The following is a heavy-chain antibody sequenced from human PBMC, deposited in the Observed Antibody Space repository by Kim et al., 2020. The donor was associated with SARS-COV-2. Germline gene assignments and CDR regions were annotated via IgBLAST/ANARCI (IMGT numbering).Heavy chain of an antibody. J-gene: IGHJ4*02. Sequence: SETLSLTCAVYGGSFSGYYWSWIRQPPGKGLEWIGEINHSGSTNYNPSLKSRVTISVDTSKNQFSLKLSSVTAADTAVYYCARGPDQYYYDFWSGYFHWGQGTLVTVSS. CDR3: ARGPDQYYYDFWSGYFH. CDR1: GGSFSGYY. D-gene: IGHD3-3*01. V-gene: IGHV4-34*01. CDR2: INHSGST.